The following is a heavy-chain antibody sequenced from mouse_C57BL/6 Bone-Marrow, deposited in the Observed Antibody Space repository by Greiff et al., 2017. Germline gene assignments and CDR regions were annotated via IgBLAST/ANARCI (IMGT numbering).Heavy chain of an antibody. Sequence: QVQLKQSGPGLVAPSQSLSITCTVSGFSLTSSGVHWVRQPPGKGLEWLVVIWSDGSTTYNSALKSRLSISKDNSKSQVFLKMNSLQTDDTAMYYCDRHGHYGSGKGYAMDYWGQGTSVTVSS. CDR3: DRHGHYGSGKGYAMDY. V-gene: IGHV2-6-1*01. CDR1: GFSLTSSG. J-gene: IGHJ4*01. CDR2: IWSDGST. D-gene: IGHD1-1*01.